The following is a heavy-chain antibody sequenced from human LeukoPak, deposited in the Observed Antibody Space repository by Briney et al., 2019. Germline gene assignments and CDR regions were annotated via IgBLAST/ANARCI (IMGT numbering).Heavy chain of an antibody. CDR3: ARDQYYYDSSGYRNYYYYYMDV. CDR2: INHSGST. CDR1: GGSFSGYY. J-gene: IGHJ6*03. D-gene: IGHD3-22*01. V-gene: IGHV4-34*01. Sequence: SETLSLTCAVYGGSFSGYYWSWIRQPPGKGLEWIGEINHSGSTNYNPSLKSRVTISVDTSKNQFSLKLSSVTAADTAVYYCARDQYYYDSSGYRNYYYYYMDVWGKGTTVTISS.